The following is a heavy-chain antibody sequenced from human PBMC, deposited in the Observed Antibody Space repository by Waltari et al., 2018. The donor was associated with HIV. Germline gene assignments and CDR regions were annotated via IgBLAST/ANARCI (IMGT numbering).Heavy chain of an antibody. CDR2: SRSKAYGGTR. D-gene: IGHD3-3*01. J-gene: IGHJ4*02. CDR3: TRDGLYYDFWSGYPGY. V-gene: IGHV3-49*03. CDR1: GFTFGDYV. Sequence: EVQLVESGGGLVQPGRSLRLSCTASGFTFGDYVMSWFRQAPGKGLEWVGFSRSKAYGGTREYAASVKGRFTISRDDSKSIAYLQMSSLKTEDTAVYYCTRDGLYYDFWSGYPGYWGQGTLVTVSS.